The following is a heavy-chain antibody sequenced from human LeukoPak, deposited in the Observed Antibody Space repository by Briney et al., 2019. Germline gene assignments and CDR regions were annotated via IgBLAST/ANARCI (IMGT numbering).Heavy chain of an antibody. J-gene: IGHJ4*02. CDR2: ISSSGTYT. V-gene: IGHV3-11*06. CDR3: AKIAGTYSPDY. D-gene: IGHD1-26*01. CDR1: GFYFSDYY. Sequence: GGSLRLSCAASGFYFSDYYMTWIRQAPGKGLEWVSYISSSGTYTNYADSVKGRFTISRDNAKKSLYLQINSLSAEDTAVYYCAKIAGTYSPDYWGQGTLVTVSS.